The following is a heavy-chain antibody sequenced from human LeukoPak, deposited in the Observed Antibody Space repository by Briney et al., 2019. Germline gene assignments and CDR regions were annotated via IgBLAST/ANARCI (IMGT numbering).Heavy chain of an antibody. CDR1: GHTFSGYY. CDR2: INTDSGVT. V-gene: IGHV1-2*02. CDR3: ARGYRDGTAFNSRCYDY. D-gene: IGHD5-18*01. J-gene: IGHJ4*02. Sequence: ASVKVSCKTSGHTFSGYYMHWVRQAPGQGLAWMGWINTDSGVTNYAPNFQGRVTMTRDTSISTVYMELSGLTSDDTAVYYCARGYRDGTAFNSRCYDYWGQGTLVTVSS.